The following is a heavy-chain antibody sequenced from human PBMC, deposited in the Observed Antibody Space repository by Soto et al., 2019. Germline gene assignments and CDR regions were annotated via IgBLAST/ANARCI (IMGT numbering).Heavy chain of an antibody. J-gene: IGHJ4*02. V-gene: IGHV3-7*01. CDR1: GGSISSGGYY. Sequence: PSETLSLTCTVSGGSISSGGYYWSWIRQHPGKGLEWVAMTTQDGSGKHYVDSVKGRFTISRDSAKNSMYLQMNSLTVEDTAMYYCASLDTAMIKTAGYWGQGTQVTVSS. CDR2: TTQDGSGK. D-gene: IGHD5-18*01. CDR3: ASLDTAMIKTAGY.